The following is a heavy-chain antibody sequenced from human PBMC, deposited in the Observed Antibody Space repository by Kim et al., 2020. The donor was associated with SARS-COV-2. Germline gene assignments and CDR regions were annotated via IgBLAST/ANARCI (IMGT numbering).Heavy chain of an antibody. Sequence: SETLSLTCTVSGGSISSSSYYWGWIRQPPGKGLEWIGSIYYSGSTYYNPSLKSRVTISVDTSKNQFSLKLSSVTAADTAVYYCARSSAGEFDYWGQGTL. CDR1: GGSISSSSYY. CDR3: ARSSAGEFDY. D-gene: IGHD6-13*01. J-gene: IGHJ4*02. CDR2: IYYSGST. V-gene: IGHV4-39*07.